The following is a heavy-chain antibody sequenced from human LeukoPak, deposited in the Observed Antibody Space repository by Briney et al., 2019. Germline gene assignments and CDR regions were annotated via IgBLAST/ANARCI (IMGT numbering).Heavy chain of an antibody. J-gene: IGHJ4*02. CDR1: GFTFDDYA. CDR2: ISWGAGGT. Sequence: GVSLRLSCSASGFTFDDYAMHRVRQASGKGLEGGSLISWGAGGTDYADSVKGRFTSSRDNSKNSLYLQMNSLSPEDPALYYCVPAIRAIDYWGQGTLVTVSS. D-gene: IGHD4-17*01. CDR3: VPAIRAIDY. V-gene: IGHV3-43D*03.